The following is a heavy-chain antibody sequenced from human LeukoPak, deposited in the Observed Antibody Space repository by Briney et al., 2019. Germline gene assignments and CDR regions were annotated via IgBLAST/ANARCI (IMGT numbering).Heavy chain of an antibody. Sequence: SETLSLTCTVSGGSISSSSYYWGWIRQPPGKGLEWIGSIYYSGSTYYNPSLKSRVTISVDTSKNQFSLKLSSVTAADTAVYYCARDGGSGWSSAFFDYWGQGTLVTVSS. CDR2: IYYSGST. D-gene: IGHD6-19*01. CDR3: ARDGGSGWSSAFFDY. CDR1: GGSISSSSYY. V-gene: IGHV4-39*02. J-gene: IGHJ4*02.